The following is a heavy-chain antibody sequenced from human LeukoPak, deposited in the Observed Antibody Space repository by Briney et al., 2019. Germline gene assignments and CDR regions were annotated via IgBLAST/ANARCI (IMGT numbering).Heavy chain of an antibody. V-gene: IGHV4-34*01. J-gene: IGHJ3*02. CDR2: IDHSGRT. D-gene: IGHD2-21*01. CDR1: GGSFSNYY. Sequence: SETLSLTCAVFGGSFSNYYLHWIRQPPGKGLEWIGEIDHSGRTKYNPSLKSRVTTSVDTSKKQFSLKLRSVTAADTAVYYCARSVSWGLLVRDDAFDIWGQGTMVTVSS. CDR3: ARSVSWGLLVRDDAFDI.